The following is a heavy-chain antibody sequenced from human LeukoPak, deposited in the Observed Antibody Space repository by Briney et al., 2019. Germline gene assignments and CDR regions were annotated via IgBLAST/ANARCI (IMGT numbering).Heavy chain of an antibody. V-gene: IGHV3-48*03. CDR2: ISGSGGTI. CDR1: GFTFSSYE. CDR3: ARDEQKTYYYTGMDV. D-gene: IGHD1/OR15-1a*01. Sequence: GGSLRLSCAASGFTFSSYEMNWVRQAPGKGLEWVSYISGSGGTIYYADSMKGRFTVSRDNAKNSLYLLMNSLRAEDTAVYYCARDEQKTYYYTGMDVWGQGTTVTVSS. J-gene: IGHJ6*02.